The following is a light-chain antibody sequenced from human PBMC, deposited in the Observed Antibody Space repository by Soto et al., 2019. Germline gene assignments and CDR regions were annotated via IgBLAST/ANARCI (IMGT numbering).Light chain of an antibody. J-gene: IGKJ4*01. CDR1: EPFNSPY. V-gene: IGKV3-20*01. Sequence: VLTQSPATLSSSPGERATLSCTTNEPFNSPYLAWYQQKPGQAPRLLIYGASNRATGIPDRFSGSGSGADFTLTISRLEPEDFAVYYCQQYGSPLTFGGGTKVEI. CDR3: QQYGSPLT. CDR2: GAS.